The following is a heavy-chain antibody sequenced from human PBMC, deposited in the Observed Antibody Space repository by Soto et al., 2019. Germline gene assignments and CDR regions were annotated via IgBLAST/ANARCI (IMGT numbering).Heavy chain of an antibody. D-gene: IGHD4-17*01. Sequence: QVQVMQSGAEVKKPGDSVKVSCKTSGYIFSDYGINWVRQAPGQGLEWMGWISGYSGNANLAQKFQGRDTMTTDKSTRTAYMEWRRLRSDDTAVYYCAKRTSGTTWGESDYWGQGTLVTVSS. V-gene: IGHV1-18*04. J-gene: IGHJ4*02. CDR3: AKRTSGTTWGESDY. CDR1: GYIFSDYG. CDR2: ISGYSGNA.